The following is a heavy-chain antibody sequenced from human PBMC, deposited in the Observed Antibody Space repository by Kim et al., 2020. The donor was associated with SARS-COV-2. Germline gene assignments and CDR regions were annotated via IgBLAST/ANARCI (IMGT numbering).Heavy chain of an antibody. J-gene: IGHJ4*02. CDR3: AKDRQETLHYYDSSGSKSYFDY. CDR2: ISGSGGST. Sequence: GGSLRLSCAASGFTFSSYAMSWVRQAPGKGLEWVSAISGSGGSTYYADSVKGRFTISRDNSKNTLYLQMNSLRAEDTAVYYCAKDRQETLHYYDSSGSKSYFDYWGQGTLVTVSS. CDR1: GFTFSSYA. V-gene: IGHV3-23*01. D-gene: IGHD3-22*01.